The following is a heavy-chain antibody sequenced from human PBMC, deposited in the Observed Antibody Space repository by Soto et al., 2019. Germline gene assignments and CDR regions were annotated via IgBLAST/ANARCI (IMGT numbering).Heavy chain of an antibody. CDR3: AREYCSGVRCSPYFDY. J-gene: IGHJ4*02. Sequence: ASVKVSCKASGYSFTGYSIHWARQTPGQGLEWMGWISPNSGNTHFSQSFQGRVTMTRDTSITTAYMDLSGLRSDDTAVYYCAREYCSGVRCSPYFDYWGQCTVVTVSS. D-gene: IGHD2-15*01. CDR1: GYSFTGYS. CDR2: ISPNSGNT. V-gene: IGHV1-2*02.